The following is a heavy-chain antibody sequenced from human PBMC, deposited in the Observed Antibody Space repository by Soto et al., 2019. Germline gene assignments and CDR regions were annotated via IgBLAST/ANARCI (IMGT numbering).Heavy chain of an antibody. V-gene: IGHV5-51*01. CDR1: GYSFTSYW. CDR3: GMARFLEWFDDGTYFDY. Sequence: PGESLKISCKGSGYSFTSYWIGWVRQMPGKGLEWMGIIYPGDSDTRYSPSFQGQVTISADKSISTAYLQWSSLKASDTAMYYCGMARFLEWFDDGTYFDYWGQGTLVTVSS. D-gene: IGHD3-3*01. CDR2: IYPGDSDT. J-gene: IGHJ4*02.